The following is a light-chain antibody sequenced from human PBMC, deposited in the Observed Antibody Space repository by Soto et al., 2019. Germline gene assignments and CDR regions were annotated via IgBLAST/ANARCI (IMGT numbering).Light chain of an antibody. V-gene: IGLV1-44*01. CDR1: STNIGSNT. CDR2: SNN. CDR3: AAWDDGLNGPV. Sequence: QSVLTQPPSASGTPGQRVTISCSGSSTNIGSNTVNWYQQLPGTAPKLLIYSNNQRPSGVPDRFSGSKSGTSASLAISGLQSADEADYYCAAWDDGLNGPVFGSGTKLTVL. J-gene: IGLJ1*01.